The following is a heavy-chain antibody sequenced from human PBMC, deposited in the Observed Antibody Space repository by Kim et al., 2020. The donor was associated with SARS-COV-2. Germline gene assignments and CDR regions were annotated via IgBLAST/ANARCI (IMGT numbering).Heavy chain of an antibody. J-gene: IGHJ4*02. CDR3: ARGEGGQPYYFDY. Sequence: GESLKISCKGSGYIFTSYWISWVRQMPGKGLEWVGRIDPSDSYTNYSPSFQGHVTISADKSISTAYLQWSSLKASDTAMYYCARGEGGQPYYFDYWGQGTLVTVSS. CDR1: GYIFTSYW. D-gene: IGHD2-15*01. CDR2: IDPSDSYT. V-gene: IGHV5-10-1*01.